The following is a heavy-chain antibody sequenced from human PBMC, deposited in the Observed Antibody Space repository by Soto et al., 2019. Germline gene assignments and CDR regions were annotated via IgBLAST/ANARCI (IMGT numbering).Heavy chain of an antibody. V-gene: IGHV3-23*01. CDR3: TKSRRGILMVYGFGGMDV. D-gene: IGHD2-8*01. Sequence: GGSLRLSCAASGFTSSSHAMSWVRQAPGKGLEWVASISGTGDGTYYGDSVKGRFTISRDSSSSTLYLEMNNLRGEDTAVYFCTKSRRGILMVYGFGGMDVWGQGTTVTVS. CDR2: ISGTGDGT. CDR1: GFTSSSHA. J-gene: IGHJ6*02.